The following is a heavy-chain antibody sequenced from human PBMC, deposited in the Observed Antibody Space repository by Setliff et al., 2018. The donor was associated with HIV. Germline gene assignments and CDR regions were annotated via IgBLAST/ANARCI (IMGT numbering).Heavy chain of an antibody. Sequence: PSETLSLTCAVYGGSFSGYYWSWIRQPPDKGLEWIGEIYHTGTTYYNPSLKSRVTISVDTSKNQFSLKLSSVTAADTAVYYCARESTDSSGYYRGYFDYWGQGTLVTVSS. D-gene: IGHD6-19*01. CDR1: GGSFSGYY. CDR2: IYHTGTT. J-gene: IGHJ4*02. V-gene: IGHV4-34*01. CDR3: ARESTDSSGYYRGYFDY.